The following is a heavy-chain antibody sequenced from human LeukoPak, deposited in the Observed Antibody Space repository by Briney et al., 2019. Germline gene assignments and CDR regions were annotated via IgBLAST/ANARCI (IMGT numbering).Heavy chain of an antibody. Sequence: PGGSLRLSCAASGFPFSSHVMSWVRQPPGKGLEWVAAISNGKTYYADSVRGRFAISRDDSTNTVYLHMNSLRDEDTALYHCVREAGYCAPVCVKTNWFDPWGQGTLVTVSS. D-gene: IGHD2-15*01. V-gene: IGHV3-23*01. CDR1: GFPFSSHV. CDR2: ISNGKT. CDR3: VREAGYCAPVCVKTNWFDP. J-gene: IGHJ5*02.